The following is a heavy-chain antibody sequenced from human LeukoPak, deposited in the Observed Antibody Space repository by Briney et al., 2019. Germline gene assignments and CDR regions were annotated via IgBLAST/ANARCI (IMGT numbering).Heavy chain of an antibody. Sequence: PGGSLRLSCAASGFTFSSYSMNWVRQAPGKGLEWVSSISSSSYIYYTDSVKGRFTISRDNAKSSLYLQMNSLRAEDTAVYYCARTGGYGDNDYWGQGTLVTVSS. V-gene: IGHV3-21*01. CDR2: ISSSSYI. CDR3: ARTGGYGDNDY. D-gene: IGHD4-17*01. CDR1: GFTFSSYS. J-gene: IGHJ4*02.